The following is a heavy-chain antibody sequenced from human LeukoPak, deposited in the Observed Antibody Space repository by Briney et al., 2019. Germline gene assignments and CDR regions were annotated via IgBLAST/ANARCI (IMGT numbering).Heavy chain of an antibody. CDR1: GGSISSSNW. Sequence: SETLSLTCAVSGGSISSSNWWSWIRQPPGKGLEWIGEIYHSGSTNYNPSLKSRVTLSVDTSKNQFSLRLHSVTAADTAMYYCAREWSGFDFWGQGTMVTVSS. D-gene: IGHD2-15*01. V-gene: IGHV4-4*02. J-gene: IGHJ3*01. CDR3: AREWSGFDF. CDR2: IYHSGST.